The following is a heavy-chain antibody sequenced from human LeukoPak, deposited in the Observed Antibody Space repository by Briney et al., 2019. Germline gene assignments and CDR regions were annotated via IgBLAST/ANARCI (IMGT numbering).Heavy chain of an antibody. CDR1: GYTFTSYY. V-gene: IGHV1-46*01. J-gene: IGHJ3*02. Sequence: PWASVKVSCKASGYTFTSYYMHWVRQAPGQGLEWMGIINPSGGSTSYAQKFQGRVTMTRDTSTSTVYMELSSLRSEDTAVYYCAGVVVTAPPVYDAFDIWGQGTMVTVSS. D-gene: IGHD2-21*02. CDR2: INPSGGST. CDR3: AGVVVTAPPVYDAFDI.